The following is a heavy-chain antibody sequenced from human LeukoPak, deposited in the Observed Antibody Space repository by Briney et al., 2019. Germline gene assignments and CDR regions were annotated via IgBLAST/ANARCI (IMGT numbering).Heavy chain of an antibody. V-gene: IGHV4-4*02. CDR1: GGSISSSKS. CDR3: ARDQDVGYAFDI. Sequence: SGTLSLTCAVSGGSISSSKSWSWVRQPPGKGLEWIGEIYHSGSTNYNPSLKSRVTISVDKSKNQFPLKLSSVTAADTAVYYCARDQDVGYAFDIWGQGTMVTVSS. J-gene: IGHJ3*02. CDR2: IYHSGST.